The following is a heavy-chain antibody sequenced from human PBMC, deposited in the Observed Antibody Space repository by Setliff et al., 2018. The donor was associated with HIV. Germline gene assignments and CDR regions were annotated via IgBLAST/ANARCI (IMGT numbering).Heavy chain of an antibody. D-gene: IGHD6-19*01. CDR1: GGTFSSSA. CDR3: ATQGVAVSVPGFFDH. Sequence: GASVKVSCKASGGTFSSSAISWIRQASGQGLEWMGGVIPVFTLIDYAQKFQGRLTITADTSASTVYMELSGLLSEDTAVYYCATQGVAVSVPGFFDHWGHGTQVTVSS. J-gene: IGHJ4*01. CDR2: VIPVFTLI. V-gene: IGHV1-69*10.